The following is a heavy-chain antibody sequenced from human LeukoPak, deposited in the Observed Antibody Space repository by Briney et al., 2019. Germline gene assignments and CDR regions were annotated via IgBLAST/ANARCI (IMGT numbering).Heavy chain of an antibody. CDR3: AKAISFYGSGSYYIW. V-gene: IGHV3-48*04. J-gene: IGHJ4*02. CDR1: GSTFSSHT. D-gene: IGHD3-10*01. CDR2: ISSTSSII. Sequence: GGSLRLSCAASGSTFSSHTMSWVRQAPGKGLEWISYISSTSSIIYYADSVKGRFTTSRDNAKNSLYLQMSSLRAEDTAVYHCAKAISFYGSGSYYIWWGQGTLVTVSS.